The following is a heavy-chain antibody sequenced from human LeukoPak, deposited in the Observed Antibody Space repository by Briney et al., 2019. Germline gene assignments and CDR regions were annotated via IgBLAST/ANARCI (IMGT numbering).Heavy chain of an antibody. CDR3: ARDLIVVVTADDAFDI. Sequence: ASVKVSCKASGYTFTSYGISWVRQAPGQGLEWMGWISAYNGNTNYAQKLQGRVTMTTDTPTSTAYMELRSLRSDDTAVYNCARDLIVVVTADDAFDIWGQGTMVTVSS. CDR1: GYTFTSYG. D-gene: IGHD2-21*02. V-gene: IGHV1-18*01. CDR2: ISAYNGNT. J-gene: IGHJ3*02.